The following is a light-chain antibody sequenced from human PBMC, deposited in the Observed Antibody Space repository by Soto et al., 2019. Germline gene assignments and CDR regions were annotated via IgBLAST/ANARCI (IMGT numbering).Light chain of an antibody. CDR2: DAS. V-gene: IGKV3-11*01. CDR1: QSVSSY. Sequence: EIVLTQSPATLSLSPGERATLSCRASQSVSSYLAWYQQKPGQAPRLLIYDASNRATGIPARFSGSGSGTDFTLTISSLEPEEFAVYDCQQRSNWSFGGGTKVEIK. CDR3: QQRSNWS. J-gene: IGKJ4*01.